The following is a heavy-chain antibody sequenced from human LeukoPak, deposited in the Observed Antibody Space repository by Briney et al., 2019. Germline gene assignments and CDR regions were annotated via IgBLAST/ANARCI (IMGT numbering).Heavy chain of an antibody. V-gene: IGHV1-18*01. Sequence: ASVKVSCKASGYTFTSYGISWVRQAPGQGLEWMGWISAYNGNTNYAQKLQGRVTMTTDTSTSTAYMELRSLRSDDTAVYYCARDRFCSGGSCSDWFDPWGQGTLVTVSS. D-gene: IGHD2-15*01. CDR1: GYTFTSYG. CDR3: ARDRFCSGGSCSDWFDP. CDR2: ISAYNGNT. J-gene: IGHJ5*02.